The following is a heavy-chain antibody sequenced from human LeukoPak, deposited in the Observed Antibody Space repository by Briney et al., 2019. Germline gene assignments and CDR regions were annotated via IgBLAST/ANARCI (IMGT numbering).Heavy chain of an antibody. Sequence: PGGSLRLSCAAAGFTFSSYAMSWVRQAPGKGLERVSHISASGRTTDYADSVKGRFTISRDNSKNTVYLQMNSLRAEDTAVYYCAKLCSGGSCYWNYWGQGTLVTVSS. D-gene: IGHD2-15*01. CDR1: GFTFSSYA. CDR2: ISASGRTT. V-gene: IGHV3-23*01. J-gene: IGHJ4*02. CDR3: AKLCSGGSCYWNY.